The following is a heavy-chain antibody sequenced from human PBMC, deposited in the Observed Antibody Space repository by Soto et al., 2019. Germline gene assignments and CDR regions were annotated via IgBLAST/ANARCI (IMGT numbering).Heavy chain of an antibody. CDR1: GFTFSSYA. J-gene: IGHJ4*02. D-gene: IGHD3-9*01. CDR3: AKSDDILTGDPPWYFDY. Sequence: GGSLRLSCAASGFTFSSYAMSWVRQAPGKGLEWVSAISGSGGSTYYADSVKGRFTISRDNSKNTLYLQMNSLRAEDTAVYYCAKSDDILTGDPPWYFDYWGQGTLVTVSS. CDR2: ISGSGGST. V-gene: IGHV3-23*01.